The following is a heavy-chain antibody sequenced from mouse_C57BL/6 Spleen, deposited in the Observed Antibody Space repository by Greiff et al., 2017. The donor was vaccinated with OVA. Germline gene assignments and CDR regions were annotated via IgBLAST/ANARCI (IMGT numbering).Heavy chain of an antibody. Sequence: EVQLVESGGGLVKPGGSLKLSCAASGFTFSDYGMHWVRQAPEKGLEWVAYISSGSSTIYYADTVKGRFPISRDNAKNTLFLQMTSLRSEDTAMYYCARGETGTVDYWGQGTTLTVSS. CDR3: ARGETGTVDY. CDR1: GFTFSDYG. D-gene: IGHD4-1*01. J-gene: IGHJ2*01. V-gene: IGHV5-17*01. CDR2: ISSGSSTI.